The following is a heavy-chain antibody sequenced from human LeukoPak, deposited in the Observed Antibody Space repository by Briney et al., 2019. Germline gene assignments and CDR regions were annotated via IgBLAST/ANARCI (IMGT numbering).Heavy chain of an antibody. CDR1: GGSISSGSYY. J-gene: IGHJ4*02. V-gene: IGHV4-61*02. CDR2: IYTSGST. CDR3: ARDQALIAFDY. Sequence: PSETLSLTCTVSGGSISSGSYYWSWIRQPAGKGLEWIGRIYTSGSTNYNPSLKSRVTISVDTSKNQFSLKLSSVTAADTAVYYCARDQALIAFDYWGQGTLVTVSS.